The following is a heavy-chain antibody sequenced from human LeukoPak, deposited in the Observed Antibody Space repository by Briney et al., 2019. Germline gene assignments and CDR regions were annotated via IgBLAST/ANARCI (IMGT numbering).Heavy chain of an antibody. Sequence: GGALRLSCAASGFTFSDAWMNWVRQAPGKGLEGVGRIKSKRDFETIDYAAPVKGRFTISRDDSRNTLYLQMNSLKIEDTALYYCMIDVPGGSYPFDYWGQGTLVTVSS. CDR1: GFTFSDAW. D-gene: IGHD1-26*01. CDR2: IKSKRDFETI. CDR3: MIDVPGGSYPFDY. J-gene: IGHJ4*02. V-gene: IGHV3-15*01.